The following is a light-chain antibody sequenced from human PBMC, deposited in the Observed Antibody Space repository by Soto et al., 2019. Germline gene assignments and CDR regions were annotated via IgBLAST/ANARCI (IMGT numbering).Light chain of an antibody. J-gene: IGKJ4*01. CDR3: QQHSNWPLT. CDR1: QSVYSN. Sequence: EIVRTQSPATLSVSPGERASLSCRASQSVYSNLAWYQHKPGQAPRLLIFDASTRATGIPARFSGSGSGTEFTLTINSLQSEDFAVYYCQQHSNWPLTFGGGTKVDIK. V-gene: IGKV3-15*01. CDR2: DAS.